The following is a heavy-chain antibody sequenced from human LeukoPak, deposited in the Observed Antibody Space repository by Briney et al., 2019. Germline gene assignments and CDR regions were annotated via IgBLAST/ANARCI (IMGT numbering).Heavy chain of an antibody. V-gene: IGHV4-59*12. CDR3: ARAAGPITLFGVVIGAFDI. Sequence: LETLSLTYTVSGGSISSYYWSWIRQPAGKGLEWNGYIYHSGSTNYNPSLKSRLTISLDTSKNKFSLKLSSVTAADTAVYYCARAAGPITLFGVVIGAFDIWGQGTMVTVSS. CDR2: IYHSGST. J-gene: IGHJ3*02. CDR1: GGSISSYY. D-gene: IGHD3-3*01.